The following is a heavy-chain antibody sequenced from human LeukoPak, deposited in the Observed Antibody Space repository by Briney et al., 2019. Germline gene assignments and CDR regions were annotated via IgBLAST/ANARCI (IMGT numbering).Heavy chain of an antibody. J-gene: IGHJ4*02. V-gene: IGHV4-4*02. Sequence: SGTLSLTCNVSGDSINSLDLWSWVRQPPGKGLEWIGEMYLSGTTHSNPSVKSRVTISIEKSKNQFFLNLSSVTAADTAVYYCAGLVVRYISGLYYYYFDYWCQGTLVTVSS. CDR3: AGLVVRYISGLYYYYFDY. CDR2: MYLSGTT. D-gene: IGHD3-22*01. CDR1: GDSINSLDL.